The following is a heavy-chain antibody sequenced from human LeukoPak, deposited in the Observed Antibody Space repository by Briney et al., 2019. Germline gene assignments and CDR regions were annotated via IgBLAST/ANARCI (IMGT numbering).Heavy chain of an antibody. D-gene: IGHD3-16*01. J-gene: IGHJ4*02. Sequence: GRSLRLSCAASGFTFSSYGMHWVRQAPGKGLEWVAVISYDGSNKYYADSVKGRLTISRDNSKNTLYLQMNSLRAEDTAVYYCAKDGGSDEYFDYWGQGTLVTVSS. CDR2: ISYDGSNK. CDR3: AKDGGSDEYFDY. V-gene: IGHV3-30*18. CDR1: GFTFSSYG.